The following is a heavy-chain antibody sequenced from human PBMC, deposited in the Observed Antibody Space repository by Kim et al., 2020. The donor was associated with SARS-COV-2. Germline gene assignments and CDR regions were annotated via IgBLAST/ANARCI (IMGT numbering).Heavy chain of an antibody. CDR1: GNTLTDYA. CDR3: AREGVRGFYGMDL. V-gene: IGHV1-3*04. J-gene: IGHJ6*02. Sequence: ASVKVSCKASGNTLTDYAMQWMRQAPGQRLEWMAWINIGNGDTKYSQIFRGRITVTSDTSANTVYMELSSLTSEDTAVYYCAREGVRGFYGMDLWGQGTTVIVSS. CDR2: INIGNGDT. D-gene: IGHD3-10*01.